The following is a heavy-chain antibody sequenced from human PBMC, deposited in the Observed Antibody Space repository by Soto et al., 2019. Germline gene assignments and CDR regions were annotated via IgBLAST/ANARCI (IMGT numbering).Heavy chain of an antibody. Sequence: QVQLVESGGGVVQPGRSLRLSCAASGFTFSSYAMHWVRQAPGKGLEWVAVISYDGSNKYYADSVKGRFTISRDNSKNTLYLQMNGLRAEDTAVYYCASVGGRAARFPFDYWGQGTLVTVSS. CDR2: ISYDGSNK. J-gene: IGHJ4*02. D-gene: IGHD6-6*01. CDR1: GFTFSSYA. V-gene: IGHV3-30-3*01. CDR3: ASVGGRAARFPFDY.